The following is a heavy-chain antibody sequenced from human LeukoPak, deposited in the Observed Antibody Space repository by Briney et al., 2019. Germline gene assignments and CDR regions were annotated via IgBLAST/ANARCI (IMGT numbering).Heavy chain of an antibody. J-gene: IGHJ6*02. Sequence: PGGSLRLSCAASGFTLSDHYVVWVRQAPGKGLEWVGRIRNKVRSYIREYAASVKGRFSISSDDSRNSVYLQMNSLKVEDTAVYHCARVGSNHYYGMDVWGQGTTVTVS. V-gene: IGHV3-72*01. CDR2: IRNKVRSYIR. CDR1: GFTLSDHY. CDR3: ARVGSNHYYGMDV. D-gene: IGHD3-16*01.